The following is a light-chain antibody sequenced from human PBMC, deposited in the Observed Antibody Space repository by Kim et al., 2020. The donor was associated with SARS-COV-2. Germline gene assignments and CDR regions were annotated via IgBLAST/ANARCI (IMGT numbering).Light chain of an antibody. CDR2: GAS. CDR3: QQYGNLPWT. Sequence: IALTQSPATLSLSPGERATPSCRASQSVSTYFTWYQQKPGQAPRLLIYGASNRATGIPARFSGSGSGTDFTLTISRLEPEDFAVYYCQQYGNLPWTFDQGTKVDIK. V-gene: IGKV3-11*01. CDR1: QSVSTY. J-gene: IGKJ1*01.